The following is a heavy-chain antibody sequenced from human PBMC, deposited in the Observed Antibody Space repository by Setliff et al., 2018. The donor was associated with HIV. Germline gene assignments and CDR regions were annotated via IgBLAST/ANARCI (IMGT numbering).Heavy chain of an antibody. V-gene: IGHV3-30*02. CDR3: AKVQNYYGSGSYPAHFDY. CDR2: IRYDGSNK. D-gene: IGHD3-10*01. CDR1: GFIFSSYG. J-gene: IGHJ4*02. Sequence: SLKISCAASGFIFSSYGMHWVRQAPGKGLEWVAFIRYDGSNKYYADSVKGRFTISRDNSKNTLYLQMNSLRAEDTAVYYCAKVQNYYGSGSYPAHFDYWGQGTLVTVSS.